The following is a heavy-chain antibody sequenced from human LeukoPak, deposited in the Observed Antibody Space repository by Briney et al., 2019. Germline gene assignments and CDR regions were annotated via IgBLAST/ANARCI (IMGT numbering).Heavy chain of an antibody. CDR1: GFTFSNAY. V-gene: IGHV3-15*01. CDR3: ATTMRLANFDY. Sequence: TGGSLRLSCAASGFTFSNAYMSWVRQAPGKGLEWVGRIKHKVEGGTTDYAAPVKGRFTISRDDSTSTLYLQMNSLRAEDTAVYYCATTMRLANFDYWGQGTLATVSS. CDR2: IKHKVEGGTT. D-gene: IGHD3-3*02. J-gene: IGHJ4*02.